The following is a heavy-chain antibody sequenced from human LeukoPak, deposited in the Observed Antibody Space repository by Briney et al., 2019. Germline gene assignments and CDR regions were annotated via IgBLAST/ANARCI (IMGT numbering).Heavy chain of an antibody. CDR2: IYSGGST. CDR3: ARERAAAGYDY. V-gene: IGHV3-53*01. J-gene: IGHJ4*02. D-gene: IGHD6-13*01. CDR1: GFTVSSNY. Sequence: GGSLRLSCAASGFTVSSNYMSWVRQAPGKGLEWVSVIYSGGSTYYADSVKGRFTISRDNSKNTLYLQMNSLRAEDTAVYYCARERAAAGYDYWGQGTLATVSS.